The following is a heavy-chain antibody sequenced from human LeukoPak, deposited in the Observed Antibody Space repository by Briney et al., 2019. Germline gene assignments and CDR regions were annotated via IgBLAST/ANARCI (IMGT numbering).Heavy chain of an antibody. D-gene: IGHD4-17*01. Sequence: ASVKVSCKASGNTFTGYYMHWVRQAPGQGLEWMGWINPNSGGTNYAQKFQGRVTMTRDTSISTAYMELSRLRSDDTAVYYCARVGSYGDHPTDYWGQGTLVTVSS. CDR1: GNTFTGYY. CDR2: INPNSGGT. CDR3: ARVGSYGDHPTDY. V-gene: IGHV1-2*02. J-gene: IGHJ4*02.